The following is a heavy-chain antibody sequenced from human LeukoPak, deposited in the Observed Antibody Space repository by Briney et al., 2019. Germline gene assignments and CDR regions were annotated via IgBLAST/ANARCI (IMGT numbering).Heavy chain of an antibody. CDR2: IYYSGST. CDR3: ARCPDYYDSSWFDP. CDR1: VGSISSGGYY. D-gene: IGHD3-22*01. J-gene: IGHJ5*02. V-gene: IGHV4-31*03. Sequence: SETLSLTCTVSVGSISSGGYYWSWIRQHPGKGLEWIGYIYYSGSTYYNPSLKSRVTISVDTSKNQFSLKLSSVTAADTAVYYCARCPDYYDSSWFDPWGQGTLVTVSS.